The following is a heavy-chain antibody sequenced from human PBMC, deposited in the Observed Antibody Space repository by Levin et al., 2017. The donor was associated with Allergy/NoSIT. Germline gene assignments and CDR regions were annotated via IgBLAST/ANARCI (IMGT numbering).Heavy chain of an antibody. CDR1: GGTFSSYA. Sequence: SVKVSCKASGGTFSSYAISWVRQAPGQGLEWMGGIIPIFGTANYAQKFQGRVTITADESTSTAYMELSSLRSEDTAVYYCARDPSKTSSSSGYEGWFDPWGQGTLVTVSS. D-gene: IGHD6-13*01. J-gene: IGHJ5*02. CDR2: IIPIFGTA. V-gene: IGHV1-69*13. CDR3: ARDPSKTSSSSGYEGWFDP.